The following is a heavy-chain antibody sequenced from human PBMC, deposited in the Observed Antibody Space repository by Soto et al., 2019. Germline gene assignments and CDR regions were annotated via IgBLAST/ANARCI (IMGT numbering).Heavy chain of an antibody. CDR3: AKDSAGPVAGT. CDR2: ISYDGSNK. V-gene: IGHV3-30*18. CDR1: GFTFSSYG. Sequence: GGSLRLSCAASGFTFSSYGMHWVRQAPGKGLEWVAVISYDGSNKYYADSVKGRFTISRDNSKNTLYLQMNSLRAEDTAVYYCAKDSAGPVAGTWGQGTLVTVSS. J-gene: IGHJ5*02. D-gene: IGHD6-19*01.